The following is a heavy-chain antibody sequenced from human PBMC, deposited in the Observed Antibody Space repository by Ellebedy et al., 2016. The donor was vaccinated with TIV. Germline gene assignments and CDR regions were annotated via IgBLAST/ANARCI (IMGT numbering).Heavy chain of an antibody. V-gene: IGHV1-24*01. D-gene: IGHD6-19*01. J-gene: IGHJ6*02. Sequence: ASVKVSXKVSGYTLTELSMHWVRQAPGKGLEWMGGFDPEDGETIYAQKFQGRVTMTRDTSTSTVYMELSSLRSEDTAVYYCARQWPGNNGMDVWGQGTTVTVSS. CDR3: ARQWPGNNGMDV. CDR1: GYTLTELS. CDR2: FDPEDGET.